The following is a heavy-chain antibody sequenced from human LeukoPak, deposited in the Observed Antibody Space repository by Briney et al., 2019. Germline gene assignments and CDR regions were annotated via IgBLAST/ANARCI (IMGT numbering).Heavy chain of an antibody. J-gene: IGHJ6*03. D-gene: IGHD4-11*01. Sequence: GGSLRLSCAASGITVSSNYMSWVRQAPGKGLEWVSVIYSGGSTYYADSVKGRFTISRDNSKNTLYLQMNSLRAEDTAVYYCARDDAVTRGAYYYYMDVWGKGTTVTVSS. CDR3: ARDDAVTRGAYYYYMDV. CDR2: IYSGGST. V-gene: IGHV3-66*02. CDR1: GITVSSNY.